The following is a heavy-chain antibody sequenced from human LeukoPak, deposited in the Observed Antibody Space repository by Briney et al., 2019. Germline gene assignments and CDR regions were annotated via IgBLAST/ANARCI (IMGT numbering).Heavy chain of an antibody. D-gene: IGHD3-22*01. CDR2: INHSGST. CDR1: GGSFSGYY. CDR3: ARAGQYYYDSSGLGCAFDI. Sequence: SETLSLTCAVYGGSFSGYYWSWIRQPPGKGLEWIGEINHSGSTNYNPSLKSRVTISVDTSKNQFSLQLNSVTPEDTAVYYCARAGQYYYDSSGLGCAFDIWGQGTMVTVSS. V-gene: IGHV4-34*01. J-gene: IGHJ3*02.